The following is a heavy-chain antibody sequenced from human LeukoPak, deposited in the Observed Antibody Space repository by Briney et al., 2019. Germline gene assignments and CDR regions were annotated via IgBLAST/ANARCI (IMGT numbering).Heavy chain of an antibody. D-gene: IGHD2-2*01. CDR2: ISGSGGST. J-gene: IGHJ4*02. CDR1: GFTFSSYA. Sequence: PGGSLRLSCAASGFTFSSYAMSWVRQAPGKGLEGVSAISGSGGSTYYADSVKGRFTISRDNSKNTLYLQMNRLRAEDTAVYCCAKDPAAFLFDYWGQGTLVTVSS. CDR3: AKDPAAFLFDY. V-gene: IGHV3-23*01.